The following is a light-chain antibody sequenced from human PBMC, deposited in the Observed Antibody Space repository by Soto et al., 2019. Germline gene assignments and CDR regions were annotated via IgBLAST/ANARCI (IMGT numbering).Light chain of an antibody. V-gene: IGKV3-11*01. CDR2: DVS. CDR3: QQRSNWPLT. CDR1: QSVSTY. J-gene: IGKJ4*01. Sequence: EIVLTQSPATLSLSPGERATLSCRASQSVSTYISWYQQKPGQAPRRLIYDVSNRASGIPARFSGSGSGTDFTLTISSLEPKDFAVYYCQQRSNWPLTFGGGTKVQIK.